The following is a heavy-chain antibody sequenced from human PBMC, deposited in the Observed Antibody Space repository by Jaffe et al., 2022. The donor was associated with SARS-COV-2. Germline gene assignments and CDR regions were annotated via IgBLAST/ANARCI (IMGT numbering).Heavy chain of an antibody. D-gene: IGHD5-12*01. Sequence: EVQLLESGGGLVQPGGSLRLSCAASGFSFSSYTMNWVRQAPGKGLEWVSGISGGGGNTYYADSVKGRFTISRDNSKNTLYLQMNSLRAEDTAVYYCANLASGYDWRNFDYWGQGTLVTVSS. V-gene: IGHV3-23*01. J-gene: IGHJ4*02. CDR1: GFSFSSYT. CDR3: ANLASGYDWRNFDY. CDR2: ISGGGGNT.